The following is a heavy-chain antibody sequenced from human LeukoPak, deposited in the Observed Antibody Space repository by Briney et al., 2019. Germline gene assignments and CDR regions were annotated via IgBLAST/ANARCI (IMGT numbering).Heavy chain of an antibody. D-gene: IGHD3-9*01. Sequence: SLRLSCAASGFTFNSYEMNWVRQAPGKGLEWVSYISSSGTNMFYAESVKGRFTISRDNAKNSVSLQMNSLRAEDTAVYYCARVLVNYFDYWGQGTLVTVSS. CDR3: ARVLVNYFDY. J-gene: IGHJ4*02. CDR1: GFTFNSYE. V-gene: IGHV3-48*03. CDR2: ISSSGTNM.